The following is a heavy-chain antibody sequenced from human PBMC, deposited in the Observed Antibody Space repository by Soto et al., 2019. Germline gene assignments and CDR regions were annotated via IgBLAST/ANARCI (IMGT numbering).Heavy chain of an antibody. Sequence: GGSLRLSCAASGFIFRSYGMHWVRQAPGKGLEWVSAISGSGGSTDYADSVKGRFTISRDNTKNTLFLQMNSLRAEDTAVYYCAKERATTTAFDYWGQGALVTVSS. CDR2: ISGSGGST. D-gene: IGHD4-17*01. CDR3: AKERATTTAFDY. J-gene: IGHJ4*02. V-gene: IGHV3-23*01. CDR1: GFIFRSYG.